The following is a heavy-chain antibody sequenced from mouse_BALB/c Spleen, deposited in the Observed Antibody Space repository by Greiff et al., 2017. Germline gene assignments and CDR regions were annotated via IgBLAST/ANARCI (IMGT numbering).Heavy chain of an antibody. D-gene: IGHD1-1*01. CDR3: TRLVTTVVAPYAMDY. J-gene: IGHJ4*01. V-gene: IGHV1-15*01. Sequence: QVQLQQSGAELVRPGASVTLSCKASGYTFTDYEMHWVMQTPVHGLEWIGAIDPETGGTAYTQKFKGKATLTADKSSSTAYMELRSLTSEDSAVYYCTRLVTTVVAPYAMDYWGQGTSVTGSS. CDR1: GYTFTDYE. CDR2: IDPETGGT.